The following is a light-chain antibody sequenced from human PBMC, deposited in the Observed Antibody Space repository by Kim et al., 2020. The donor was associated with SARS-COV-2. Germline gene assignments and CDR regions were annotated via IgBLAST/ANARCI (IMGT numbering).Light chain of an antibody. CDR1: NIGSKS. CDR3: QVWDSSSDWV. V-gene: IGLV3-21*04. J-gene: IGLJ3*02. CDR2: YDS. Sequence: VSVAPGKTARITCGGNNIGSKSVHWYQQKPGQAPVLVIYYDSDRPSGIPERFSGSNSGNTATLTISRVEAGDEADYYCQVWDSSSDWVFGGGTQLTVL.